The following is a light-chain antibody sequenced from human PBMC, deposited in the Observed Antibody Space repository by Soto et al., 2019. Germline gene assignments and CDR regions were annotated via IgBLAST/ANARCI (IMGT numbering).Light chain of an antibody. CDR3: QSYDSSLSALV. CDR1: NSNLGAGYG. CDR2: GNN. J-gene: IGLJ2*01. Sequence: QSVLTQPPSVSGAPGQRVTISCTGRNSNLGAGYGVHWYQQLPGTAPKLLISGNNNRPSGVPDRFSGSKSGTSASLAITGLQPEDEADYYCQSYDSSLSALVFGGGTKLTVL. V-gene: IGLV1-40*01.